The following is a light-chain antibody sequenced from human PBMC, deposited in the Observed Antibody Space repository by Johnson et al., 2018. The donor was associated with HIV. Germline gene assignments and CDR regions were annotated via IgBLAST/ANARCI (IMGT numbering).Light chain of an antibody. CDR1: SSNIGNNY. CDR3: GTWDSSLSAGPYV. CDR2: ENN. V-gene: IGLV1-51*02. J-gene: IGLJ1*01. Sequence: QSVLTQPPSVSAAPGQKVTISCSGSSSNIGNNYVSWYQQLPGTAPKLLIYENNKRPSGITYRFSGSKSGTSAPLGIPVLQTGDEADYYCGTWDSSLSAGPYVFGTGTKVTVL.